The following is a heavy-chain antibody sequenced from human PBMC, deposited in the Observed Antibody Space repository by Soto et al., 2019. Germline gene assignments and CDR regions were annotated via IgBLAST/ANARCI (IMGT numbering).Heavy chain of an antibody. CDR1: GYTFTSYG. V-gene: IGHV1-18*01. D-gene: IGHD3-10*01. CDR2: ISAYNGNT. J-gene: IGHJ5*02. Sequence: ASVKVSCKASGYTFTSYGISWVRQAPGQGPEWMGWISAYNGNTNYAQKLQGRVTMTTDTSTSTAYMELRSLRSDDTAVYYCARELYYYGSGSSYPFDWFDPWGQGTLVTVSS. CDR3: ARELYYYGSGSSYPFDWFDP.